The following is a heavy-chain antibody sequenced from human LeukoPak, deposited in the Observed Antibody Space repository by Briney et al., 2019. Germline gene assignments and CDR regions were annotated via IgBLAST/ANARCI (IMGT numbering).Heavy chain of an antibody. J-gene: IGHJ5*02. V-gene: IGHV1-69*05. CDR3: ARDLELEYSSSS. D-gene: IGHD6-6*01. CDR1: GGRFSSYA. CDR2: IIPIFGTA. Sequence: SVKVSCKDSGGRFSSYAMRWVGQASGQGVEWRGGIIPIFGTANYAQKFQGRVTITTDESTSTAYMELSSLRSEDTAVYYCARDLELEYSSSSWGQGTLVTVSS.